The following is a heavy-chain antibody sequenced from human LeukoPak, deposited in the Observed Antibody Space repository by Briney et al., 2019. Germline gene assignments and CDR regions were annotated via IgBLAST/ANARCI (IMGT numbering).Heavy chain of an antibody. Sequence: GASVKVSCKVSGYTLTELSMHWVRQAPGKGLEWMGGFDPEDGETIYAQQFQGRVTMTEDTSTDTAYMELSSLRSEDTAVYYCATVLVVVPAAMPSDAFDIWGQGTMVTVSS. V-gene: IGHV1-24*01. CDR2: FDPEDGET. J-gene: IGHJ3*02. CDR3: ATVLVVVPAAMPSDAFDI. D-gene: IGHD2-2*01. CDR1: GYTLTELS.